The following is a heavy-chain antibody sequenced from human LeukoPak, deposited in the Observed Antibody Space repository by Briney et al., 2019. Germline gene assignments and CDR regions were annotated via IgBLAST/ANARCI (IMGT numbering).Heavy chain of an antibody. CDR2: INHSGST. CDR3: ARTGFTVVTPCYFDY. V-gene: IGHV4-34*01. Sequence: SETLSLTCAVYGGSFSGYYWSWIRQPPGKGLEWIGEINHSGSTNYNPSLKSRVTISVDTSKNQFSLKLSSVTAADTAAYYCARTGFTVVTPCYFDYWGQGTLVTVS. J-gene: IGHJ4*02. D-gene: IGHD4-23*01. CDR1: GGSFSGYY.